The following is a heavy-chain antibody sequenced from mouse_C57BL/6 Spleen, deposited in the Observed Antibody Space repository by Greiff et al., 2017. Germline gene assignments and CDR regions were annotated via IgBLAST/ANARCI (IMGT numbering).Heavy chain of an antibody. CDR3: ARHKLKGSDAMDY. CDR2: ISSGGSYT. J-gene: IGHJ4*01. Sequence: EVQVVESGGDLVKPGGSLKLSCAASGFTFSSYGMSWVRQTPDKRLEWVATISSGGSYTYYPDSVKGRFTISGDNAKNTLYLQMSSLKSEDTAMYYCARHKLKGSDAMDYWGQGTSVTVSS. CDR1: GFTFSSYG. V-gene: IGHV5-6*01. D-gene: IGHD4-1*01.